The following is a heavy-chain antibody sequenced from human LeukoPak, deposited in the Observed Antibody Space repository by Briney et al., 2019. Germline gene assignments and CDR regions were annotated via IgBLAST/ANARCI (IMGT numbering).Heavy chain of an antibody. Sequence: PSQTLSLTCTVSGGSISSGGYYWSWIREHPGKGLEWIGYIYYSGSTYYNPSLKSRVTISVDTSKNQFSLKLSSVTAADTAVYYCARLHDYGDYPEYWGQGTLVTVSS. V-gene: IGHV4-31*03. CDR3: ARLHDYGDYPEY. D-gene: IGHD4-17*01. CDR1: GGSISSGGYY. CDR2: IYYSGST. J-gene: IGHJ4*02.